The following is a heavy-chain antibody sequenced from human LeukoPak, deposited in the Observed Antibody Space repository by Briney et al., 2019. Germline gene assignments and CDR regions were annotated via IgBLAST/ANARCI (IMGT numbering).Heavy chain of an antibody. V-gene: IGHV4-34*01. Sequence: SETLSLTCAVYGGSFSGYHWSWIRQPPGKGLEWIGEINHSGSTNYNPSLKSRVTISVDTSKNQFSLKLSSVTAADTAVYYCARGPLLFCSSTSCYPRNDYWGQGTLVTVSS. CDR3: ARGPLLFCSSTSCYPRNDY. CDR1: GGSFSGYH. J-gene: IGHJ4*02. CDR2: INHSGST. D-gene: IGHD2-2*01.